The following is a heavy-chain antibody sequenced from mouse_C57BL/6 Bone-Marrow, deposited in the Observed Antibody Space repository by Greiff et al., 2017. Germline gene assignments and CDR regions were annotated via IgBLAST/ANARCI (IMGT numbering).Heavy chain of an antibody. J-gene: IGHJ2*01. CDR1: GFNIKDDY. CDR2: IDPENGDT. CDR3: TVGNFDY. Sequence: DVHLVESGAELVRPGASVKLSCTASGFNIKDDYMHWVKQRPEQGLEWIGWIDPENGDTEYASKFQGKATITADTSSNTADLQLSSLTSEDTAVYYCTVGNFDYWGQGTTLTVSS. V-gene: IGHV14-4*01.